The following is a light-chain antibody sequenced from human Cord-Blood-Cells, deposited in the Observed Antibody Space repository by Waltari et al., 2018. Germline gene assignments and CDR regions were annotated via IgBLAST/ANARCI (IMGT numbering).Light chain of an antibody. CDR3: QQRSNWPPYT. V-gene: IGKV3-11*01. Sequence: EIVLSQSPATLSLSPGERATLSCRASQSVSSYLAWYQQKPGQAPRLLIYDASNRATGITARFSGSGSGTDFTLTISSLEPEDFVVYYCQQRSNWPPYTFGHGTKLEIK. J-gene: IGKJ2*01. CDR1: QSVSSY. CDR2: DAS.